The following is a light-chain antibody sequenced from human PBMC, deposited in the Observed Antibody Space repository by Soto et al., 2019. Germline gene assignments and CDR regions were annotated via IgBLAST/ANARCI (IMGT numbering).Light chain of an antibody. J-gene: IGKJ4*01. CDR2: AAS. CDR1: QSFGTD. CDR3: QPYNKWPPIT. V-gene: IGKV3-15*01. Sequence: LVVTQSPATLSVSPGERVTLSCRASQSFGTDLAWYQQKPGQAPRLLIYAASTRATGISARFSGSGSGTDFSLTINIPQSEDSAVYYCQPYNKWPPITFGVGAKIEIK.